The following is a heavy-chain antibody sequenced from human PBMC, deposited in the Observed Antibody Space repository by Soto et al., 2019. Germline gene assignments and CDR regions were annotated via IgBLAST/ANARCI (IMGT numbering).Heavy chain of an antibody. CDR1: GFTFDDYT. V-gene: IGHV3-23*04. Sequence: EVQLVESGGVVVQPGGSLRLSCAASGFTFDDYTMHWVRQAPGKGLEWVSAISGSGGSTYYADSVKGRFTISRDNSKNTLYLQMNSLRAEDTAVYYCAKINELRYFDWLLVDYWGQGTLVTVSS. J-gene: IGHJ4*02. D-gene: IGHD3-9*01. CDR3: AKINELRYFDWLLVDY. CDR2: ISGSGGST.